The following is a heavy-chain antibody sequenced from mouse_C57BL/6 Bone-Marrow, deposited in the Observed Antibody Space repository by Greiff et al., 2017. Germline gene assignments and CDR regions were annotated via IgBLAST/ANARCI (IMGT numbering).Heavy chain of an antibody. J-gene: IGHJ4*01. CDR1: GYTFTSYW. D-gene: IGHD2-3*01. CDR2: IYPGSGST. Sequence: VQLQQPGAELVKPGASVKMSCKASGYTFTSYWITWVKQRPGQGLEWIGDIYPGSGSTNYNEKFKSKATLTVDTSSSTAYMQLSSLTSEDSAVYYCARIDGYFAYYAMDYWGQGTSVTVSS. CDR3: ARIDGYFAYYAMDY. V-gene: IGHV1-55*01.